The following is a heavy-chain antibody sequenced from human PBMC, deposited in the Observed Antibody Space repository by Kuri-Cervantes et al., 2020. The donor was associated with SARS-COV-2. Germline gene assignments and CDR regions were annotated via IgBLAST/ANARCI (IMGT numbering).Heavy chain of an antibody. J-gene: IGHJ4*02. CDR1: GYTFTGYY. CDR2: MNPNSGNT. V-gene: IGHV1-8*02. CDR3: ARAPRIGQQLVRRYYFDY. D-gene: IGHD6-13*01. Sequence: ASVKVSCKASGYTFTGYYMHWVRQATGQGLEGMGWMNPNSGNTGYAQKFQGRVTMTRNTSISTAYMELSSLRSEDTAVYYCARAPRIGQQLVRRYYFDYWGQGTLVTVSS.